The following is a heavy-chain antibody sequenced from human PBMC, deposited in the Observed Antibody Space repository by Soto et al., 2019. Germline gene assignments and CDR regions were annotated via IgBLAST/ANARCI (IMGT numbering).Heavy chain of an antibody. Sequence: GGSLRLSCAASGFTFSSYSMNWVRQAPGKGLEWVSSISSSSYIYYADSVKGRFTISRDNAKNSLYLQMNSLRAEDTAVYYCARESRGSDASDAFDIWGQGTMDTVSS. D-gene: IGHD1-26*01. CDR2: ISSSSYI. J-gene: IGHJ3*02. CDR1: GFTFSSYS. CDR3: ARESRGSDASDAFDI. V-gene: IGHV3-21*01.